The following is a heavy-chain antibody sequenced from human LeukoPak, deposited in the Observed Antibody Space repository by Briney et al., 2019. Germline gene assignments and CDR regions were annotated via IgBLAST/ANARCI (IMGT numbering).Heavy chain of an antibody. D-gene: IGHD3-10*01. CDR3: NTDEGLASWPMFSY. Sequence: GGSLRLSCAASGFTFTKAWMSWVRQAPGKGLEWVGRIKSKSDGGTIDYAAPVEGRVTISRDDSKNMVYLQMNSLKTEDTAVYYCNTDEGLASWPMFSYWGRGTQVTVSS. J-gene: IGHJ4*02. CDR1: GFTFTKAW. CDR2: IKSKSDGGTI. V-gene: IGHV3-15*01.